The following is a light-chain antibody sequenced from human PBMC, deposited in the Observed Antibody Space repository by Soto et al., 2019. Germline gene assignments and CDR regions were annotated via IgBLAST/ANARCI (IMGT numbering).Light chain of an antibody. CDR1: QSISSN. CDR2: RAS. J-gene: IGKJ3*01. V-gene: IGKV3D-11*02. CDR3: QQRSNWHPFT. Sequence: EILLTQSPGTLSLSPGERATLSCRAGQSISSNLAWYQQRPGQAPRPLIYRASTRATGSPASFSGSGSGTDFTLTISSLEREDFAVHYCQQRSNWHPFTFGPGTKVD.